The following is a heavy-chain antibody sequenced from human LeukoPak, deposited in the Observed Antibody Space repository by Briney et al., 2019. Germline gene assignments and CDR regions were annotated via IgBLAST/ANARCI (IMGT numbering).Heavy chain of an antibody. CDR3: ARDRWLGY. J-gene: IGHJ4*02. V-gene: IGHV4-59*01. Sequence: SETLSLTCTVSGGSISSYCWSWVRQPPGKGLEWIGYIYYSGSTNYNPSLKSRVTISVDTSKNQFSLKLASVTTADTAVYYCARDRWLGYWGQGNLVTVSS. CDR2: IYYSGST. D-gene: IGHD5-12*01. CDR1: GGSISSYC.